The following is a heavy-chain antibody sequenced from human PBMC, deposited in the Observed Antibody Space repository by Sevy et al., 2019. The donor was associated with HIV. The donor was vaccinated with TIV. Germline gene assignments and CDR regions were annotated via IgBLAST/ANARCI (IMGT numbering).Heavy chain of an antibody. D-gene: IGHD3-10*01. CDR1: GDSVSSNSAA. CDR2: TYYRSKWYN. V-gene: IGHV6-1*01. J-gene: IGHJ5*02. Sequence: KQSQTLSLTCAISGDSVSSNSAAWNWIRQSPSRGLEWLGRTYYRSKWYNDYAVSVKSRIIINPDTSKNQFSLQLNSVTPEDTAVYYCAPTYYYGSGSYYNVGWFDPWGQGTLVTVSS. CDR3: APTYYYGSGSYYNVGWFDP.